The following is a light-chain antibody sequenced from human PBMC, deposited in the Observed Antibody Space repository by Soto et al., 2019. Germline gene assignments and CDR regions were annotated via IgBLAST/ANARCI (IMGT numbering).Light chain of an antibody. CDR2: GAS. CDR3: QQYGSSPRT. V-gene: IGKV3-20*01. Sequence: ETVLTQSPGTLSLSPGERAILSCRASQSVSSSYLAWYRQKPGQAPSLLIYGASSRATGIPDRFSGSGSGTDFTLTISRLEPEDFAVYYCQQYGSSPRTFGQGTKVDIK. J-gene: IGKJ1*01. CDR1: QSVSSSY.